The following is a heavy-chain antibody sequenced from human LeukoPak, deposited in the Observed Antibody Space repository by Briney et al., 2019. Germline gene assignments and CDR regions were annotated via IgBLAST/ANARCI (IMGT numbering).Heavy chain of an antibody. CDR1: GFTFDNYA. CDR3: AIDPNWGTHS. D-gene: IGHD7-27*01. CDR2: IGDGAGST. Sequence: GGSLRLSCAASGFTFDNYAMSWVRQVPGKGLEWVSTIGDGAGSTWYSDSVKGRFTISRDSSKNALYLQMNSLRVEDTAVYYCAIDPNWGTHSWGQGVLVTVSS. V-gene: IGHV3-23*01. J-gene: IGHJ4*02.